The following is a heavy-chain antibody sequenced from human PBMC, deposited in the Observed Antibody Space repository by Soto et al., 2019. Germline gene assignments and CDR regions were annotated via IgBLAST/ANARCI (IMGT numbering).Heavy chain of an antibody. J-gene: IGHJ4*02. CDR1: GFTFSNYW. CDR3: ARDPRAANTFVY. V-gene: IGHV3-7*01. CDR2: IKHDGSEK. D-gene: IGHD2-15*01. Sequence: EVQLVESGGALVQPGGSLRLSCAASGFTFSNYWMTWVRQAPGKGLEWVANIKHDGSEKYFVDSVKGRFTISRDNAKNSLYLQMNSLRAEDTAVYYCARDPRAANTFVYWGQGTLVTVSS.